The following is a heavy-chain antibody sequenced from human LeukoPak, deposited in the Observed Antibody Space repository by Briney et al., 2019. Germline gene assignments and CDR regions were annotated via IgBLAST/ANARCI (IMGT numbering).Heavy chain of an antibody. CDR3: ARDKYYYDSSGYSYYYYYYMDV. CDR2: ISWNSGSI. D-gene: IGHD3-22*01. J-gene: IGHJ6*03. V-gene: IGHV3-9*01. CDR1: GFTFDDYA. Sequence: QPGRSLRLSCAASGFTFDDYAMHWVRQAPGKGLEWVSGISWNSGSIGYADSVKGRFTISRDNAKDSLYLQMNSLRAEDTAVYYCARDKYYYDSSGYSYYYYYYMDVWGKGTTVTVSS.